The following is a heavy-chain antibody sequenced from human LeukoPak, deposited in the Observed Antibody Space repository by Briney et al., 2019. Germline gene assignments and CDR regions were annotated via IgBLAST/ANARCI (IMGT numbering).Heavy chain of an antibody. CDR2: ISWDSVSI. D-gene: IGHD4-17*01. J-gene: IGHJ4*02. V-gene: IGHV3-9*01. CDR1: GFTFDDYA. Sequence: GGSLRLSCAASGFTFDDYAMHWVRQAPGKGLEWVSGISWDSVSIVYADSVRGRFTISRDNAKNSLYLQMNSLRAEDTALYYCAKDTRSYGDSVDYWGQGTLVTVSS. CDR3: AKDTRSYGDSVDY.